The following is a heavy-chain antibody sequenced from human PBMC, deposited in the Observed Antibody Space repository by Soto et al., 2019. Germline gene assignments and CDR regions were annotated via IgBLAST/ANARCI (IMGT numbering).Heavy chain of an antibody. CDR3: AVTTSSLQLVLYY. Sequence: SVKVSCKASGGTFSSYATSWVRQAPGQGLEWMGGIIPIFGTANYAQKFQGRVTITADESTSTAYMELSSLRSEDTAVYYCAVTTSSLQLVLYYWGQGTLVTVAS. J-gene: IGHJ4*02. CDR2: IIPIFGTA. V-gene: IGHV1-69*13. D-gene: IGHD6-6*01. CDR1: GGTFSSYA.